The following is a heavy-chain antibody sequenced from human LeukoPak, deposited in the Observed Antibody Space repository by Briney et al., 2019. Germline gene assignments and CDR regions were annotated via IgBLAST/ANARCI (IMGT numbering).Heavy chain of an antibody. V-gene: IGHV4-39*02. CDR2: IYYSGIT. Sequence: SETLSLTCTVSGGSISSSTYYWGWIRQPPGKGLEWIGSIYYSGITYYNPSLKSRVTISVDTSKNQFSLKLSSVTAADTAVYYCARDQGRGLEPDYWGQGTLVTVSS. CDR1: GGSISSSTYY. J-gene: IGHJ4*02. CDR3: ARDQGRGLEPDY. D-gene: IGHD1-1*01.